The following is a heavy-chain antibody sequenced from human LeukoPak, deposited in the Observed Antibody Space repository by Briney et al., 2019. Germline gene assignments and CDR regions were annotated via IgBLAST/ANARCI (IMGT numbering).Heavy chain of an antibody. J-gene: IGHJ5*02. CDR1: GYTFTSYA. D-gene: IGHD3-16*02. Sequence: ASVKVSCKASGYTFTSYAMHWVRQAPGQRLEWMGWINAGNGNTKYSQKFQGRVTITRDTSASTAYMELSSLRSEDTAVYYCARELNDYVWGSYRILWFDPWGQGTLVTVSS. CDR2: INAGNGNT. CDR3: ARELNDYVWGSYRILWFDP. V-gene: IGHV1-3*01.